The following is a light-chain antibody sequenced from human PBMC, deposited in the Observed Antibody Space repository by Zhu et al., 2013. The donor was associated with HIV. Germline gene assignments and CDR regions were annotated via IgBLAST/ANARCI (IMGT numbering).Light chain of an antibody. Sequence: DIQMTQSPSTLSASVGDRVTITCRASQSISSWLAWYQQIPGKAPKGLIYKAFILESGVPSRFSGSGSGTEFTLTISSLQPDDFATYYCQQTYSIPVTFGQGTKVDFK. CDR3: QQTYSIPVT. CDR2: KAF. V-gene: IGKV1-5*03. J-gene: IGKJ1*01. CDR1: QSISSW.